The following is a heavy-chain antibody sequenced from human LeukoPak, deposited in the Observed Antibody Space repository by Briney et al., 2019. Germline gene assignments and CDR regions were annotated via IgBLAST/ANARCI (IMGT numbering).Heavy chain of an antibody. CDR3: ARPPRAIYYDYVWGSYRYTEDYFDY. D-gene: IGHD3-16*02. V-gene: IGHV3-66*04. CDR2: IYSGGST. J-gene: IGHJ4*02. CDR1: GFSFSSYG. Sequence: GRSLRLSCAASGFSFSSYGMHWVPQAPGKGLEWVSVIYSGGSTYYADSVKGRFTISRDNSKNTLYLQMNSLRAEDTAVYYCARPPRAIYYDYVWGSYRYTEDYFDYWGQGTLVTVSS.